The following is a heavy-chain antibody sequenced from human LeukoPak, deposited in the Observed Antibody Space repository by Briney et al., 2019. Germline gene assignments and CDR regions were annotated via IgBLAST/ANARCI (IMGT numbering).Heavy chain of an antibody. CDR1: GGTFSSSA. D-gene: IGHD1-26*01. V-gene: IGHV1-69*13. J-gene: IGHJ4*02. CDR3: ARESGSYEAYFDY. CDR2: IFPIFATA. Sequence: SVKVSCKASGGTFSSSAISWVRQAPGQGLEWMGRIFPIFATANYAQKFQGRVTITADESTSTAYMGLSSLRSEDTAVYYCARESGSYEAYFDYWGQGTLVTVSS.